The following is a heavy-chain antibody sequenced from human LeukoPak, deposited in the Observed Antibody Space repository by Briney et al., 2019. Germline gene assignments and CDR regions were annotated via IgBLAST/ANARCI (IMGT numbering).Heavy chain of an antibody. CDR1: GFTFSSYS. J-gene: IGHJ4*02. CDR3: AREGLYSSSWESDY. CDR2: ISSSGGYI. Sequence: NPGGSRRLSCAASGFTFSSYSMNWVRQAPGKGLEWVSSISSSGGYISYADSVKDRFTISRDNAKNSLYLQMNSLRAEDTAVYYCAREGLYSSSWESDYWGQGTLVTVSS. D-gene: IGHD6-13*01. V-gene: IGHV3-21*01.